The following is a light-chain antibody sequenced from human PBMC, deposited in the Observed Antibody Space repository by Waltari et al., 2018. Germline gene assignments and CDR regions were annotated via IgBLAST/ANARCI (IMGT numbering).Light chain of an antibody. J-gene: IGKJ4*01. CDR3: QQYSTTPLT. Sequence: DIVMNQSPDSLAVSLGERATINCKYSKTVLYSSNNKNYLAWYKQKPGKPPKMLIYWASTLDSGVPDRFSGSGSGTDFTLTISSLQAEDVAVYYCQQYSTTPLTFGGGTKVEVK. CDR1: KTVLYSSNNKNY. CDR2: WAS. V-gene: IGKV4-1*01.